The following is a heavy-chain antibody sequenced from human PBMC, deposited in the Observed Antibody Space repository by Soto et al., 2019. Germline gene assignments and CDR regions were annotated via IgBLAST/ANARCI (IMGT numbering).Heavy chain of an antibody. CDR1: GGSISSGDYS. CDR2: IYYSGSP. Sequence: PSETLSLTCPVSGGSISSGDYSWSWIRKPPGKGLEWIGYIYYSGSPSSHPSLKSRVTISVDTSKNQFSLKLSSVTAADTAVYYCARVGTEDDAFDGGGQGTRVTVSS. CDR3: ARVGTEDDAFDG. J-gene: IGHJ3*01. V-gene: IGHV4-30-4*01. D-gene: IGHD1-1*01.